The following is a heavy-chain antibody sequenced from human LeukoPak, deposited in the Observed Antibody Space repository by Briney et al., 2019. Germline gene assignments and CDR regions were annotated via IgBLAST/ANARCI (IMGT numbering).Heavy chain of an antibody. D-gene: IGHD6-13*01. J-gene: IGHJ4*02. V-gene: IGHV4-38-2*02. CDR3: ARLGGVRQQLTRRSRSTVDY. Sequence: PSETLSLTCTVSGYSISSGYHWGWIRQPPGKGLEWIGSIYHSGSTYYNPSLKSRVTISVDTSKNQFSLKLRSVTAADTAVYYCARLGGVRQQLTRRSRSTVDYWGQGTLVTVSS. CDR1: GYSISSGYH. CDR2: IYHSGST.